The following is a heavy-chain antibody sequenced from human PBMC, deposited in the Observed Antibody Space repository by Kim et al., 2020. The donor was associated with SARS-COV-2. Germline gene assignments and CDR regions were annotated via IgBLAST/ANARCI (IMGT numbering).Heavy chain of an antibody. D-gene: IGHD6-6*01. J-gene: IGHJ5*02. CDR2: IYPGDSDT. Sequence: GESLKISCKGSGYSFTSYWIGWVRQMPGKGLEWMGIIYPGDSDTRYSPSFQGQVTISADKSISTAYLQWSSLKASDTAMYYCARLKGPYSSSSGFDWFDPWGQGTLVTVSS. CDR3: ARLKGPYSSSSGFDWFDP. CDR1: GYSFTSYW. V-gene: IGHV5-51*01.